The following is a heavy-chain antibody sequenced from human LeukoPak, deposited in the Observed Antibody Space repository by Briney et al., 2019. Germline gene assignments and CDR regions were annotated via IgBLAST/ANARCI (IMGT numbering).Heavy chain of an antibody. CDR1: GFTFSSYW. V-gene: IGHV3-74*01. Sequence: PGGSLRLSCAASGFTFSSYWMHWVRQAPGKGLVWVSRINSDGSSTSYADSVKGRFTISRDNAKNTLYLQMNSLRAEDTAVYYCARDPISVAGRGYMDVWGKGTTVTVSS. D-gene: IGHD2-2*02. CDR2: INSDGSST. CDR3: ARDPISVAGRGYMDV. J-gene: IGHJ6*03.